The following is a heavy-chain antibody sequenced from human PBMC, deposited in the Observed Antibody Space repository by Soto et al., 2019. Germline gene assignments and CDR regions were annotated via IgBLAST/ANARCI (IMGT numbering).Heavy chain of an antibody. D-gene: IGHD5-18*01. V-gene: IGHV4-31*03. J-gene: IGHJ4*02. CDR3: SRRILV. Sequence: QVQLQESGPGLVKPSQTLSLTCTVSGGSINSGGYCWSWIRQHPGKGLEWIGRISYGGGTYYNASLKSRVTISVDPSKNQSSLKLSSVTAADTAVYYCSRRILVWGQGTLITVSS. CDR2: ISYGGGT. CDR1: GGSINSGGYC.